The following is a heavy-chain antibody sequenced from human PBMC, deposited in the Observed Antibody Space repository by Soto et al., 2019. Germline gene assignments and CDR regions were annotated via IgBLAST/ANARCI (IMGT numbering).Heavy chain of an antibody. CDR1: GFTFSSYS. CDR3: ARDDYDSSGYYYYYYYGMDV. Sequence: GGSLRLSCAASGFTFSSYSMKWVRQAPGKGLEWVSSISSSSSYIYYADSVKGRFTISRDNAKNSLYLQMNSLRAEDTAVYYCARDDYDSSGYYYYYYYGMDVWGQGTTVTVSS. J-gene: IGHJ6*02. V-gene: IGHV3-21*01. D-gene: IGHD3-22*01. CDR2: ISSSSSYI.